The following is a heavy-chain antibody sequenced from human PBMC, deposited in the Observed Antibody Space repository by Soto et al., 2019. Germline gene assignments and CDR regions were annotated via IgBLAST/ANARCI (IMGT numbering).Heavy chain of an antibody. V-gene: IGHV3-33*01. CDR2: IWYDGSNK. CDR3: ARSDSSGYYFDGFDI. J-gene: IGHJ3*02. Sequence: QVQLVESGGGVVQPGRSLRLSCAASGFTFSSYGMHWVRQAPGKGLEWVAVIWYDGSNKYYADSVKGRFTISRDNSKNTLYLQMNSLRGEDTAVYYCARSDSSGYYFDGFDIGGQGTMVTVSS. CDR1: GFTFSSYG. D-gene: IGHD3-22*01.